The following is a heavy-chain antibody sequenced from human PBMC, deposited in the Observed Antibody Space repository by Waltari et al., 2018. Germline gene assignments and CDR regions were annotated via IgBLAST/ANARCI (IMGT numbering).Heavy chain of an antibody. D-gene: IGHD6-13*01. CDR1: GFTFSSFS. CDR2: ISYSSATI. Sequence: DVQLVASGGELVQPGGSLRLSCAASGFTFSSFSISWFRPAPGKGLEWFSYISYSSATIYYAASVKGRFTISRDNAKNSVYLQMNSLRAEDTAVYYCARGGRVAATAYYFDYWGQGTLVTVSS. J-gene: IGHJ4*02. V-gene: IGHV3-48*04. CDR3: ARGGRVAATAYYFDY.